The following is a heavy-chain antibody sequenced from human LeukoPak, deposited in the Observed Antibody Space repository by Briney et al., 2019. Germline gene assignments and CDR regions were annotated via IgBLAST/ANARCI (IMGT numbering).Heavy chain of an antibody. Sequence: PSQTLSLTCTVSGGSISSGDYYWSWIRQPPGKGLEWIGYIYYSGSTYYNPSLKSRVTISVDTSKNQFSLKLSSVTAADTAVYYCASRGHSSGWYFFDYGGQGTLVTVSS. J-gene: IGHJ4*02. V-gene: IGHV4-30-4*01. D-gene: IGHD6-19*01. CDR2: IYYSGST. CDR1: GGSISSGDYY. CDR3: ASRGHSSGWYFFDY.